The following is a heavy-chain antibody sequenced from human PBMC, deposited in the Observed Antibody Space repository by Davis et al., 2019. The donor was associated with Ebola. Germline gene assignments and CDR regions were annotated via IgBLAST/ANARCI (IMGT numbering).Heavy chain of an antibody. CDR1: EYTFTDYY. Sequence: ASVKVSCKAFEYTFTDYYLHWVRQAPGQGLEWMGWIKPNSGVTKYAQKFQGRVNMTRDTSISTGYMELRGLTPDDTAVYFCARVGKWIQGTLNGNEYFEFWGQGSLVTVSS. D-gene: IGHD5-18*01. CDR3: ARVGKWIQGTLNGNEYFEF. V-gene: IGHV1-2*02. J-gene: IGHJ1*01. CDR2: IKPNSGVT.